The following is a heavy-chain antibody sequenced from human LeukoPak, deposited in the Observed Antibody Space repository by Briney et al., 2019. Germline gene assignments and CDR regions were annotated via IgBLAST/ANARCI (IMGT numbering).Heavy chain of an antibody. J-gene: IGHJ4*02. Sequence: SETLSLTCTVSGGSISSSIHYWGWVRQSPRKGLEWIGSIYYSGSTYYNPSLKSRVTISVDTSKNQFSLKLSSVTAADTAVYYCARVPTDTAMVYFDYWGQGTLVTVSS. D-gene: IGHD5-18*01. CDR3: ARVPTDTAMVYFDY. V-gene: IGHV4-39*07. CDR2: IYYSGST. CDR1: GGSISSSIHY.